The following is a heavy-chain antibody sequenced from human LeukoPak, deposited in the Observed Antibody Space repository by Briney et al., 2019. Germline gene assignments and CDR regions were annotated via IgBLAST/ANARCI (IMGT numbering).Heavy chain of an antibody. V-gene: IGHV3-48*02. CDR3: ARARRYRSSWYHDY. D-gene: IGHD6-13*01. CDR2: ISSSSSTR. J-gene: IGHJ4*02. Sequence: GGSLRLSCAASGVSFSTYTMNWVRQAPGHGLDWVSYISSSSSTRYYAGSVKGRFTISRDNANNSLYLQMNSLRDEDTAVYYCARARRYRSSWYHDYWGQGSLVTVSS. CDR1: GVSFSTYT.